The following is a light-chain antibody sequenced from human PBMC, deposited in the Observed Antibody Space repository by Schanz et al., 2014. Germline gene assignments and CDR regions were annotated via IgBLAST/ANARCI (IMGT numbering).Light chain of an antibody. CDR3: SSYTTTTWRV. Sequence: QSALTQPRSVSGSPGQSVTISCTGTSSDVGGYNYVFWYQQHPGKAPKVMIYDVSERPSGVPDRFSGSKSGNTASLTISGLQADDEADYYCSSYTTTTWRVFGGGTKLTVL. J-gene: IGLJ3*02. CDR2: DVS. V-gene: IGLV2-11*01. CDR1: SSDVGGYNY.